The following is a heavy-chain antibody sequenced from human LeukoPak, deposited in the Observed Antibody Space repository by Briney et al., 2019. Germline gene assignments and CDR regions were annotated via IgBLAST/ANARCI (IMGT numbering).Heavy chain of an antibody. CDR3: ARGARYFDWLFSR. Sequence: PSETLSLTCTVSGGSISSDYWSWIRQPSGKGLEWIGYIYYSGSTSYNPSLKSRVTISVDTSKNQFSLKLSSVTAADTAVYYCARGARYFDWLFSRWGQGTLVTVSS. J-gene: IGHJ4*02. V-gene: IGHV4-59*01. CDR2: IYYSGST. D-gene: IGHD3-9*01. CDR1: GGSISSDY.